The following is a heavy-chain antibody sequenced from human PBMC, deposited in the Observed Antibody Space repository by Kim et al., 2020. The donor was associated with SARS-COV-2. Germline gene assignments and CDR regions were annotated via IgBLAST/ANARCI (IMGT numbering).Heavy chain of an antibody. D-gene: IGHD1-20*01. CDR1: EYIFTNYY. V-gene: IGHV1-46*01. Sequence: ASVKVSCKASEYIFTNYYVHWVRQAPGQGLEYMGITNTGDGSTTYPQKFQGRVTMTRDTSTSTVYMELSSLISEDTAVYYCAREYKGTSYFDYWGQGTLV. CDR3: AREYKGTSYFDY. CDR2: TNTGDGST. J-gene: IGHJ4*02.